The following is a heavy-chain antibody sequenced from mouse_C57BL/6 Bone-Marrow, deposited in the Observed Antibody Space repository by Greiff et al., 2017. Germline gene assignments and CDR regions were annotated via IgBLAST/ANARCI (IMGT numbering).Heavy chain of an antibody. V-gene: IGHV1-52*01. J-gene: IGHJ4*01. Sequence: QVQLQQPGAELVRPGSSVKLSCKASGYTFTSYWMHWVKQRPIQGLEWIGNIDPSDSETHYNQKFKDKATLTVDKSSSTAYMQLSSLTSADSAVYYCARSIITTVVEGDYYAMDYWGQGTSVTVSS. CDR3: ARSIITTVVEGDYYAMDY. D-gene: IGHD1-1*01. CDR2: IDPSDSET. CDR1: GYTFTSYW.